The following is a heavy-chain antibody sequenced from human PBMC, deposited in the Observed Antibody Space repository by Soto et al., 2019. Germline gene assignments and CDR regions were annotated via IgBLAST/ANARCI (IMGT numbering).Heavy chain of an antibody. CDR2: ISASGGST. J-gene: IGHJ4*02. Sequence: VGSLRLSCVASGFSITSFAMSWVRQAPGKGLEWASAISASGGSTYADSVKGRFTISRDNSKNTLYLQMNSLRVEDTAVYYCAKVLSSGSYSGALEYWGQGALVTVSS. V-gene: IGHV3-23*01. D-gene: IGHD1-26*01. CDR3: AKVLSSGSYSGALEY. CDR1: GFSITSFA.